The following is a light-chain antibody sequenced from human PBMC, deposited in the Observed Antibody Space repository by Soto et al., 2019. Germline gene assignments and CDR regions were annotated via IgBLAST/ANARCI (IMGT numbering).Light chain of an antibody. Sequence: EIRVTQAPSSLSASVGDRVTITCRASQSISTYLSWYQQKPGKPPKLLIYGATRLQSGAPSRFTGSGSGTEFTLTISSLQREDFATYYCQQSYLNPPTFAQVTKVYI. CDR3: QQSYLNPPT. CDR2: GAT. J-gene: IGKJ2*01. CDR1: QSISTY. V-gene: IGKV1-39*01.